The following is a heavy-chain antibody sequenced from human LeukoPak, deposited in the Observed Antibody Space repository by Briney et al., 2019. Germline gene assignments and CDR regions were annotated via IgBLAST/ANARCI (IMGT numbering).Heavy chain of an antibody. D-gene: IGHD2-21*02. V-gene: IGHV3-11*04. CDR3: AREGVTAKYYYYYYMDV. CDR1: GFIFSDYA. CDR2: ISSSGSTI. J-gene: IGHJ6*03. Sequence: PGGSLRLSCAASGFIFSDYAMNWVRQAQGKGLEWVSYISSSGSTIYYADSVKGRFTISRDNAKNSLYLQMNSLRAEDTAVYYCAREGVTAKYYYYYYMDVWGKGTTVTVSS.